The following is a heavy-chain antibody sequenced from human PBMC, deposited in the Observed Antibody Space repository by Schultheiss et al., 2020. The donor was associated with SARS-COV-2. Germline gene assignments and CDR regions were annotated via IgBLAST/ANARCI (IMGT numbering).Heavy chain of an antibody. CDR3: ARAPPVNYDFWSGYYPHYYYYYMDV. CDR1: GFTFSSYA. D-gene: IGHD3-3*01. CDR2: ISSNGGST. V-gene: IGHV3-64*01. Sequence: GSLRLSCAASGFTFSSYAMHWVRQAPGKGLEYVSAISSNGGSTYYANSVKGRFTISRDNSKNTLYLQMGSLRAEDMAVYYCARAPPVNYDFWSGYYPHYYYYYMDVWGKGTTVTVS. J-gene: IGHJ6*03.